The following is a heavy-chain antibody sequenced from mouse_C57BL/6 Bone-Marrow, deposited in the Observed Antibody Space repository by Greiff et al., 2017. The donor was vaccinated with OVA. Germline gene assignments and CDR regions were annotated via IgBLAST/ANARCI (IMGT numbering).Heavy chain of an antibody. Sequence: QVQLQQSGAELVRPGTSVKVSCKASGYAFTNYLIEWVKQRPGQGLEWIGVINPGSGGTNYTEKFKGKATLPADQSSSTAYMQLSSLTSEDAAVDFCARDPYWYFDVWGTGTTVTVSS. CDR1: GYAFTNYL. J-gene: IGHJ1*03. CDR3: ARDPYWYFDV. CDR2: INPGSGGT. V-gene: IGHV1-54*01.